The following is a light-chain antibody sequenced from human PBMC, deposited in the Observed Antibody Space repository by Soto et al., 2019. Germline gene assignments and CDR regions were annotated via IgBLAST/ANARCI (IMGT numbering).Light chain of an antibody. CDR2: DAS. Sequence: DIQMTQSPSSLSASVGDRVTITCRASQTISTYLNWYQQKPGKAPRLLIYDASSLLSGVPSRFSGSGSGTRGTLTISSLQPEDFATYYCQQVKSYPRTFGGGTKVDIK. J-gene: IGKJ4*01. CDR3: QQVKSYPRT. V-gene: IGKV1-39*01. CDR1: QTISTY.